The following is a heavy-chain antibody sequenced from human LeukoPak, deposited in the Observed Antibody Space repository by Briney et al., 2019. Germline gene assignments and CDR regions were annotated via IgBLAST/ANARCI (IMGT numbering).Heavy chain of an antibody. CDR1: GDSISSGDYY. CDR2: IYYSGST. Sequence: SETLSLTCTVSGDSISSGDYYWTWVRQHPGKGLEWIGCIYYSGSTYYNLSLKSRVIISADTSKNHFSLKLSSVTAADTAVYYCARVREATIAPFFDYWGQGILVTVSS. D-gene: IGHD6-13*01. CDR3: ARVREATIAPFFDY. J-gene: IGHJ4*02. V-gene: IGHV4-31*03.